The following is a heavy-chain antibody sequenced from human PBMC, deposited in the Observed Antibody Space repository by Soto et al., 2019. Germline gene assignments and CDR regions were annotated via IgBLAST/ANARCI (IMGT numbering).Heavy chain of an antibody. CDR3: ARENYDFWSGYYLDY. J-gene: IGHJ4*02. D-gene: IGHD3-3*01. V-gene: IGHV3-74*01. Sequence: EVQLVESGGGLVQPGGSLRLSCVVSGITFSTYRMHWVRQAPGKGLVWVSHIKSDGTVTHYTDSVRGRFIISRDNAKNTLFLQMNNLRAEDTAVYYCARENYDFWSGYYLDYLGQGTLVTVSS. CDR2: IKSDGTVT. CDR1: GITFSTYR.